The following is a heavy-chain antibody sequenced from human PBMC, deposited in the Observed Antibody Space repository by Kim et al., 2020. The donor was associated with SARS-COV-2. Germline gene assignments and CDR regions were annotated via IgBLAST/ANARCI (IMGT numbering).Heavy chain of an antibody. CDR1: GFTFRGFA. CDR3: ARHAVSGFYDY. D-gene: IGHD3-22*01. CDR2: ITGSGDNT. J-gene: IGHJ4*02. V-gene: IGHV3-23*01. Sequence: GGSLRLSCAASGFTFRGFAMSWVRQAPGKGLVWVSTITGSGDNTYYADSVKGRFTVSRDNSMSTLFLHMSSLRDEDTATYYCARHAVSGFYDYWGQGAL.